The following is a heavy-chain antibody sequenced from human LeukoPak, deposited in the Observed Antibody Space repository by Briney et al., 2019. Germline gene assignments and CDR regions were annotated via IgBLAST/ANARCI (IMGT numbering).Heavy chain of an antibody. V-gene: IGHV4-30-2*01. CDR1: GGSISSGGYS. Sequence: PSETLSLTCAVSGGSISSGGYSWSWIRQPPGKGLEWIGYIYHSGSTYYNPSLKSRVTISVDRSKNQFSLKLSSVTAADTAVYYCARVTPVPYRQLYYFDYWGQGTLVTVSS. D-gene: IGHD6-6*01. CDR2: IYHSGST. CDR3: ARVTPVPYRQLYYFDY. J-gene: IGHJ4*02.